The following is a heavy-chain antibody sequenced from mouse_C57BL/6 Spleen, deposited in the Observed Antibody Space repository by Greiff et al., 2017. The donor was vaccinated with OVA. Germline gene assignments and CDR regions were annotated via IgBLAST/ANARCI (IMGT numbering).Heavy chain of an antibody. CDR3: ERRGDGNYVLDY. D-gene: IGHD2-1*01. CDR2: INPYNGDT. Sequence: EVQLQQSGPELVKPGDSVKISCKASGYSFTGYFMNWVMQSHGKSLEWIGRINPYNGDTFYNQKFKGKATLTVDKSSSTAHMELRSLTSEDSAVYYCERRGDGNYVLDYWGQGTTLTVSS. V-gene: IGHV1-20*01. CDR1: GYSFTGYF. J-gene: IGHJ2*01.